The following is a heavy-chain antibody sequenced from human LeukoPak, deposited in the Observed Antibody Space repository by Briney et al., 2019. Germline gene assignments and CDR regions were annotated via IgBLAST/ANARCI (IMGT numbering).Heavy chain of an antibody. V-gene: IGHV3-23*01. Sequence: GGSLRLSCAASGFTFSSYGMNWVRQAPGKGLEWVSGISGRSSSTYYADSVKGRFTISRDNSKNTLYLQMNSLRAEDTAVYYCAKTVVVTANPRAFDIWGQGTMVTVSS. D-gene: IGHD2-21*02. J-gene: IGHJ3*02. CDR2: ISGRSSST. CDR1: GFTFSSYG. CDR3: AKTVVVTANPRAFDI.